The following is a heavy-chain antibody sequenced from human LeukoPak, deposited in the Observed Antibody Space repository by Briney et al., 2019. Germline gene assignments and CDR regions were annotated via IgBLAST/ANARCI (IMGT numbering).Heavy chain of an antibody. CDR1: GYTFTGYY. CDR3: AREGPGPSPPVHYYDSSGSIDY. D-gene: IGHD3-22*01. V-gene: IGHV1-2*02. Sequence: GASVKVSCKASGYTFTGYYMHWVRQAPGQGLEWMGWINPNSGGTNYAQKFQGRVTMTRDTSISTAYMELSRLRSDDTAVYYCAREGPGPSPPVHYYDSSGSIDYWGQGTLVTVSS. J-gene: IGHJ4*02. CDR2: INPNSGGT.